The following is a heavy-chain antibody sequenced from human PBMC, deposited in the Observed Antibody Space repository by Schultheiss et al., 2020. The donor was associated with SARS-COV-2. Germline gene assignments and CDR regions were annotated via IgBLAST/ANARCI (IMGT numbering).Heavy chain of an antibody. CDR3: ARGDGVVFDY. CDR1: GGSISSYY. V-gene: IGHV4-59*12. J-gene: IGHJ4*02. CDR2: IYYGGST. Sequence: SQTLSLTCTVSGGSISSYYWSWIRQPPGKGLEWIGYIYYGGSTNYNPSLKSRVTISVDTSKNQFSLKLSSVTAADTAVYYCARGDGVVFDYWGQGTLVTVSS. D-gene: IGHD3-3*01.